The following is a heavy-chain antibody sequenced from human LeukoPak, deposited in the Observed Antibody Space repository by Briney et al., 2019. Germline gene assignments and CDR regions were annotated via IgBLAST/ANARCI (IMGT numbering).Heavy chain of an antibody. Sequence: SETLSLTCAPYGGSFSGYYWSWIRQPPGKGLEWIGYIYYSGSTNYNPSLKSRVTISVDTSKNQFSLKVSSVTAADTAVYYCASNYYGSGSLDYWGQENLVTVSS. CDR3: ASNYYGSGSLDY. J-gene: IGHJ4*02. V-gene: IGHV4-59*08. CDR2: IYYSGST. CDR1: GGSFSGYY. D-gene: IGHD3-10*01.